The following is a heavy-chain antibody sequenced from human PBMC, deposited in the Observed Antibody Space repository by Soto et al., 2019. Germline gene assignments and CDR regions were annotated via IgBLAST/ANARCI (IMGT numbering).Heavy chain of an antibody. J-gene: IGHJ6*02. V-gene: IGHV3-9*01. D-gene: IGHD2-15*01. CDR3: AKDISGRGSYYYYHGVDV. CDR2: ISWNSGSV. Sequence: GGSLRLSCVASGFTFDDYAMHWVRQAPGKGLEWVSGISWNSGSVGYVDSVKARFTMYSDNAKNSLYLQMNSLRPEDTALYYCAKDISGRGSYYYYHGVDVWGQGATVTVSS. CDR1: GFTFDDYA.